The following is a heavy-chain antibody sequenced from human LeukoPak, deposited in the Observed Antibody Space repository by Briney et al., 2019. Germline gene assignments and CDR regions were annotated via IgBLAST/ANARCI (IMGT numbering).Heavy chain of an antibody. D-gene: IGHD3-10*01. CDR3: ARGPIVRGVRRPRYYFDY. Sequence: KPSETLSLTCTVSGGSISSSSYYWGWIRQPPGKGLEWIGSIYYSGSTYYNPSLKSRVTISVDTSKNQFSLKLSSVTAADTAVYYCARGPIVRGVRRPRYYFDYWGQGTLVTVSS. CDR1: GGSISSSSYY. V-gene: IGHV4-39*07. CDR2: IYYSGST. J-gene: IGHJ4*02.